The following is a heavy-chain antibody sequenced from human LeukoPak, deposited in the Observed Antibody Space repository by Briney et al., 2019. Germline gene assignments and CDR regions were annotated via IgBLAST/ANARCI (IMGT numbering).Heavy chain of an antibody. V-gene: IGHV4-39*01. D-gene: IGHD6-19*01. J-gene: IGHJ4*02. CDR2: IYYSGST. CDR3: ARGQWLVALDY. Sequence: PSETLSLTCTVSGGSISSSSYYWGWIRQPPGKGLEWIGSIYYSGSTHYNPSLKSRVTISVDTSKNQFSLKLNSVTAADTAVYYCARGQWLVALDYWGQGTLVTVSS. CDR1: GGSISSSSYY.